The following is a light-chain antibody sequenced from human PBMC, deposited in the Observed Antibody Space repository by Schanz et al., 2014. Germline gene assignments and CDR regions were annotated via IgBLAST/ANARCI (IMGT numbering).Light chain of an antibody. J-gene: IGKJ4*01. Sequence: EIVLTQSPGTLSLSPGEGATLSCRASQSVSSSYLAWYQQKPGQAPRLLIYGASSRANGIPDRLSGSGSGTDFTLTISSLEPEDFAVYYCQQRSNWPRLTFGGGTKVEIK. CDR1: QSVSSSY. CDR3: QQRSNWPRLT. CDR2: GAS. V-gene: IGKV3D-20*02.